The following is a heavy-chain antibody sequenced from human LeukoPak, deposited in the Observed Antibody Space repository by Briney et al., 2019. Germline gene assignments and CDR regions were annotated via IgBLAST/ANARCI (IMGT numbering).Heavy chain of an antibody. CDR3: AADPLIAAVPGGMDV. Sequence: GASVKVSCKASGGTFSSYAISWVRQAPGQGLEWMGGIIPIFGTANYAQKFQGRVTITRDMSTSTAYMELSSLRSEDTAVYYCAADPLIAAVPGGMDVWGQGTTVTVSS. D-gene: IGHD6-13*01. CDR2: IIPIFGTA. V-gene: IGHV1-69*05. CDR1: GGTFSSYA. J-gene: IGHJ6*02.